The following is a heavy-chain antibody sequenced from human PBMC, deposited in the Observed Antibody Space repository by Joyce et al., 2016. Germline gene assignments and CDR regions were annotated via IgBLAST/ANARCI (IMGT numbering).Heavy chain of an antibody. CDR2: ISNSGSYT. J-gene: IGHJ4*02. Sequence: QVDLVESGGGLVKPGGSLRLSCAASGFIFGDYYMTWVRQRPGKGLEWVSWISNSGSYTNTADSVKGRFTMSRDNAKNSVYLQMNSLRPEDTAVYYWARLKRATRPIDYWGQGTLVTVSP. CDR1: GFIFGDYY. CDR3: ARLKRATRPIDY. V-gene: IGHV3-11*05.